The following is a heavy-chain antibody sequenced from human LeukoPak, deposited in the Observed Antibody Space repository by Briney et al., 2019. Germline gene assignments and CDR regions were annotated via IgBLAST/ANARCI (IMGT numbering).Heavy chain of an antibody. CDR2: ISYDGSDR. D-gene: IGHD3-10*01. Sequence: GKSLRLSCVASGFTFSSYGMHWVRQAPGKGPEWVAVISYDGSDRYYANFVKGRFTISRDNSKNTLFLQTNRMRAEDTAVYYCARVTYYYGSADNWFDPWGQGTLVTVSS. CDR1: GFTFSSYG. V-gene: IGHV3-30*03. J-gene: IGHJ5*02. CDR3: ARVTYYYGSADNWFDP.